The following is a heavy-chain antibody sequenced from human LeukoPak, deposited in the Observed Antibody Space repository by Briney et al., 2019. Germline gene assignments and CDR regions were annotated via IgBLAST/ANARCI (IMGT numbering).Heavy chain of an antibody. J-gene: IGHJ4*02. D-gene: IGHD5-12*01. Sequence: ASVKVSCKASGYTFTGYYIHWVRQAPGQGLEWMGCINPNSGGTNYTQKFQGWVTMTRDTSISTAYMELSRLTSDDTAVYYCASGRGYSGYDPFDYWGQGTLVIVSS. CDR1: GYTFTGYY. CDR3: ASGRGYSGYDPFDY. V-gene: IGHV1-2*04. CDR2: INPNSGGT.